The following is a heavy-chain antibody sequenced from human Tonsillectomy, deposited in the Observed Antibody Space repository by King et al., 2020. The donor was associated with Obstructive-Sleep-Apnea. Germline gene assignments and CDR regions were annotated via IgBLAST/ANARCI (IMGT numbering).Heavy chain of an antibody. Sequence: VQLVESGGGVVQPGRSLRLSCAASGFTFSSYGMNWVRQAPGKGLEWVAVISYDGSNKYYADSVKGRFTVSQDNSKNTLYLQMNSLRPEDTAVYYCAKEMIAAAATGGMDVWGQGTTVTVSS. CDR3: AKEMIAAAATGGMDV. CDR2: ISYDGSNK. J-gene: IGHJ6*02. V-gene: IGHV3-30*18. D-gene: IGHD6-13*01. CDR1: GFTFSSYG.